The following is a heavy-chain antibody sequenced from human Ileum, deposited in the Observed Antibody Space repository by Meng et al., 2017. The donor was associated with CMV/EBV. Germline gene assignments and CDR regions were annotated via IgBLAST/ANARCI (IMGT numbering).Heavy chain of an antibody. Sequence: GESLKISCAASGFTFSNYAMSWVRQAPGKGLEWVSVIYGGGNNTYYADFVKGRFTISRDNSKNTLYLQMNSLRAEDTAVYYCAAAGWGYQFDYWGQGTLVTVSS. D-gene: IGHD7-27*01. V-gene: IGHV3-23*03. CDR2: IYGGGNNT. CDR3: AAAGWGYQFDY. J-gene: IGHJ4*02. CDR1: GFTFSNYA.